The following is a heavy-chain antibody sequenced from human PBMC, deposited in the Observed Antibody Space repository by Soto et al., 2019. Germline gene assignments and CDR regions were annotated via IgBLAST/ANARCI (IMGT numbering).Heavy chain of an antibody. D-gene: IGHD3-22*01. CDR3: ARGYDDSSEDPAHLDY. J-gene: IGHJ4*02. CDR2: IIPIFGTA. CDR1: GGTFSSYA. V-gene: IGHV1-69*01. Sequence: QVQLVQSGAEVKKPGSSVKVSCKASGGTFSSYAISWGRLAPGQGLECVGGIIPIFGTANYAQRFQGRVTITADESTSTAEMELSRLRSEETGVYYCARGYDDSSEDPAHLDYLGQGTLVTGSS.